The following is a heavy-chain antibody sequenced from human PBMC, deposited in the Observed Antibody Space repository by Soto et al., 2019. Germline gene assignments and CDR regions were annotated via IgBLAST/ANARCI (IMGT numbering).Heavy chain of an antibody. CDR1: GYSFAGYW. J-gene: IGHJ4*02. D-gene: IGHD3-22*01. CDR2: IDPSDSQT. CDR3: ARQIYDSDSGPTFQYYFDS. V-gene: IGHV5-10-1*01. Sequence: GESLKISCKGSGYSFAGYWIAWVRQMPGKGLEWMGRIDPSDSQTYYSPSFRGHVTISAAKSITTVFLQWSSLRASDTAMYYCARQIYDSDSGPTFQYYFDSSGQGTLVPVSS.